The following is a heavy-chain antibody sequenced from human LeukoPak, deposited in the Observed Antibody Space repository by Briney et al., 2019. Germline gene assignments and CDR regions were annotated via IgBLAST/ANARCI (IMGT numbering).Heavy chain of an antibody. CDR3: ARAEGRRAIAVEAFDI. CDR2: IYYSGST. Sequence: SETLSLTCTVSGGSISSYYWSWIRQPPGKGLEWIGYIYYSGSTNYNPSLKSRVTISVDTSKNQFSLKLSSVTAADTAVYYCARAEGRRAIAVEAFDIWGQGTMVTVSS. J-gene: IGHJ3*02. V-gene: IGHV4-59*01. CDR1: GGSISSYY. D-gene: IGHD6-19*01.